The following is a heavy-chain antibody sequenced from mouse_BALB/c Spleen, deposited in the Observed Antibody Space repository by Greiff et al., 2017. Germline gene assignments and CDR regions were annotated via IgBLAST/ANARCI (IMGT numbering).Heavy chain of an antibody. CDR1: GFNIKDTY. J-gene: IGHJ4*01. V-gene: IGHV14-3*02. Sequence: EVQLVESGAELVKPGASVKLSCTASGFNIKDTYMHWVKQRPEQGLEWIGRIDPANGNTKYDPKFQGKATITADTSSNTAYLQLSSLTSEDTAVYYCARTDGYGYYAMDYWGQGTSVTVSS. CDR3: ARTDGYGYYAMDY. D-gene: IGHD2-2*01. CDR2: IDPANGNT.